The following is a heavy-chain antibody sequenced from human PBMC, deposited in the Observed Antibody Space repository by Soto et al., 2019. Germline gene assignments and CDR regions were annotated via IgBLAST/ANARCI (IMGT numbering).Heavy chain of an antibody. V-gene: IGHV1-69*01. D-gene: IGHD6-19*01. CDR3: APLEAGSLQDRSGLWGH. J-gene: IGHJ1*01. CDR2: IAPIFGNA. Sequence: QVQLVQSGSEVKEPGSSVKVSCTASGNTFSRYALSWVRQAPGQGFEWMGGIAPIFGNADYAQKFMGRLPRTADPSPSTAYMALTGLRSADTAVYYCAPLEAGSLQDRSGLWGHWGQGRLVIVSS. CDR1: GNTFSRYA.